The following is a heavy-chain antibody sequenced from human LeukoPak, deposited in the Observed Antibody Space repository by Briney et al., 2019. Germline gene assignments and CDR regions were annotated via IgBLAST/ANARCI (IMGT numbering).Heavy chain of an antibody. CDR3: ARVFSSWCY. D-gene: IGHD6-13*01. CDR1: GFSFSNYW. Sequence: PGESLRLSCAASGFSFSNYWFHWVRQAPGEGLVWVSRINSDGSSTSYADSVKGRFTISRDNAKNTLYLQMNSLRAEDTAAYYCARVFSSWCYWGQGTLVTVSS. J-gene: IGHJ4*02. CDR2: INSDGSST. V-gene: IGHV3-74*01.